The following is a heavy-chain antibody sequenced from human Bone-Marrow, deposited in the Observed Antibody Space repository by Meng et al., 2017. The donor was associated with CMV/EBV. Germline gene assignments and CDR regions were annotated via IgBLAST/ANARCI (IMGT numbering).Heavy chain of an antibody. D-gene: IGHD6-19*01. J-gene: IGHJ4*02. CDR3: ARGLPSGWAQ. CDR2: ISGSGDTT. Sequence: GESLKISCAASGFTFSSFAMTWVRQAPGKGLEWVSAISGSGDTTYYTQSMKGRFTISRDNAKNSLYLQMNSLRAEDTAVYYCARGLPSGWAQWGQGTLVTVSS. V-gene: IGHV3-23*01. CDR1: GFTFSSFA.